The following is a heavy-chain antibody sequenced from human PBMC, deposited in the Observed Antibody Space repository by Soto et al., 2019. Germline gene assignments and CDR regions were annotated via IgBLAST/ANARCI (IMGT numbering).Heavy chain of an antibody. CDR3: ARVLLGSGTYYNTFDY. J-gene: IGHJ4*02. D-gene: IGHD3-10*01. CDR1: GYTFTTYA. Sequence: ASVKVSCKASGYTFTTYAMHWVRQAPGQTLEWMGWINAGNGNPKYSQKFQGRVTITGDTSASTAYMELSSLSSEDTAVYYCARVLLGSGTYYNTFDYWGQGTLVTVSS. CDR2: INAGNGNP. V-gene: IGHV1-3*01.